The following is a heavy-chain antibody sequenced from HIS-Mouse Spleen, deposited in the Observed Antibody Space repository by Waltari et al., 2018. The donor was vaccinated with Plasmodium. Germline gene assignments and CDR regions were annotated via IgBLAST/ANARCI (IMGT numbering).Heavy chain of an antibody. V-gene: IGHV1-2*02. CDR3: ARVLGYKAAAGTFVEYFQH. CDR2: INPKSGGT. Sequence: QVQLVQSGAEVKKPGASVKVSCKASGYTFTGYYMHWVRQAPGQGLEWMGWINPKSGGTNYAQKVQGRVTMTRDTSISTAYMELSRLRSDDTAVYYCARVLGYKAAAGTFVEYFQHWGQGTLVTVSS. J-gene: IGHJ1*01. D-gene: IGHD6-13*01. CDR1: GYTFTGYY.